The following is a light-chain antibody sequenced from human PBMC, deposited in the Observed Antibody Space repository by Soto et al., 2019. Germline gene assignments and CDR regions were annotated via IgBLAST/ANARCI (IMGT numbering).Light chain of an antibody. CDR2: QAS. Sequence: DIQMTQSPSTLSASVGDRVTITSRASQSISSWLAWYQQRPGKAPNLLIYQASSLESGVPSRFSGSGSGTEFTLTISSLQPDDFATYYCQQYNSYSRTFGQGTKVEIK. V-gene: IGKV1-5*03. CDR1: QSISSW. J-gene: IGKJ1*01. CDR3: QQYNSYSRT.